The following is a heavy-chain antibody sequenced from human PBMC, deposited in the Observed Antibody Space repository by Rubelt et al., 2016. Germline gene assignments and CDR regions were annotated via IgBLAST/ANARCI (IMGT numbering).Heavy chain of an antibody. D-gene: IGHD4-23*01. Sequence: EVQLLESGGGLVQPGGSLRLSCAASGFTFSRYWIHWVRQVPGKGLAWVSRISGSESFTDYADSVEGRFTISRTDSKSPLYLHMNSLRVEDTAGYDCARSYGGNAAGLTDAFDIWGQGTLVTVAS. CDR1: GFTFSRYW. CDR3: ARSYGGNAAGLTDAFDI. CDR2: ISGSESFT. J-gene: IGHJ3*02. V-gene: IGHV3-74*02.